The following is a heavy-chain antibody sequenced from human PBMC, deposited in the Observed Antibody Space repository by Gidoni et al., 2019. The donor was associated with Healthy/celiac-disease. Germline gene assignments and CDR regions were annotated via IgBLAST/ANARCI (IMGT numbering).Heavy chain of an antibody. J-gene: IGHJ4*02. V-gene: IGHV3-30*18. CDR1: AFTFSSYG. Sequence: ALVQPWRSLRLSCSASAFTFSSYGMHWVRQAPGKGLEWVAVISYDGSNKYYADSVKGRFTISRDNSKNTLYRQMNSLRAEDTAVYYCAKEDYGGNSIYFDYWGQGTLVTVSA. D-gene: IGHD4-17*01. CDR2: ISYDGSNK. CDR3: AKEDYGGNSIYFDY.